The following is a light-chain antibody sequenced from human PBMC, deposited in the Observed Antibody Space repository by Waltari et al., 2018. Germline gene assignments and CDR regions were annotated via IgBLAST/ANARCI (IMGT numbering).Light chain of an antibody. CDR1: SSNIGSSF. CDR3: AAWDDSLTVR. Sequence: QSVLTQPPSASGTPGQRVTISCSGSSSNIGSSFVCWYQHLPGTAPKLLIYRNDKRPSGVADRFSGSRSGTSASLAISGLRSEDEADYYCAAWDDSLTVRFGGGTKLTVL. CDR2: RND. J-gene: IGLJ3*02. V-gene: IGLV1-47*01.